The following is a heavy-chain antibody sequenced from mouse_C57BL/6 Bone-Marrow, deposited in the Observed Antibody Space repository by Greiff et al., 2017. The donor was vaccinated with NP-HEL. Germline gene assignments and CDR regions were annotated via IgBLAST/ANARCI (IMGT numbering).Heavy chain of an antibody. CDR3: ARGAY. J-gene: IGHJ3*01. V-gene: IGHV1-80*01. CDR1: GYEFSNYW. CDR2: LYPGDGDT. Sequence: QVQLKQSGAELVKPGASVKISCKASGYEFSNYWMNWVKQRPGKGLEWIGQLYPGDGDTNYNGKFKDKATLTADKSSSTAYMQLSGLTAEDTAVYMCARGAYWGQGTLVTVSA.